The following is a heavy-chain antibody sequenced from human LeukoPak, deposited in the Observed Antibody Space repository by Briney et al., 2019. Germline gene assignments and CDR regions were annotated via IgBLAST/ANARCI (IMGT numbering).Heavy chain of an antibody. J-gene: IGHJ4*02. V-gene: IGHV3-48*03. Sequence: GGSLRLSCAASGFTFSSYEMNWVRQAPGKGLEWVSYSSNSGSTIYYADSVKGRFTISRDNAKNSLYLQMNSLRAEDTAVYYCARGSGLFDDWGRGTLVTVAS. CDR1: GFTFSSYE. D-gene: IGHD7-27*01. CDR3: ARGSGLFDD. CDR2: SSNSGSTI.